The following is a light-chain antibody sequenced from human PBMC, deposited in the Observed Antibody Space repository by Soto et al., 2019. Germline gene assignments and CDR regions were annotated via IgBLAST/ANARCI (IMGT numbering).Light chain of an antibody. J-gene: IGKJ2*01. CDR1: QSVSRTS. Sequence: EIVLTQSPGTLSLSIGERTTLSCRASQSVSRTSLSWYQQKPGQAPRLLIHGASSRASGIPDRFSGSGSGTDFTLTISRLEPEDFAVYYCQQFGTSPYTFGQGTKVDIK. CDR2: GAS. CDR3: QQFGTSPYT. V-gene: IGKV3-20*01.